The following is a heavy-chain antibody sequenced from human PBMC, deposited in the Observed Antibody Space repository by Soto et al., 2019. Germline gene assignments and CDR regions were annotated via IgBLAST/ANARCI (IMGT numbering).Heavy chain of an antibody. Sequence: ASVKVSCKASGYTFTGYYMHWVLQAPGQGLEWMGWINPNSGGTYYADSVKGRFTISRDNFKSSLYLQMSNLRAEDTAIYYCAKGKISTSTYTSFAPWGQGTLVTVSS. CDR2: INPNSGGT. CDR1: GYTFTGYY. V-gene: IGHV1-2*02. CDR3: AKGKISTSTYTSFAP. D-gene: IGHD2-2*01. J-gene: IGHJ5*02.